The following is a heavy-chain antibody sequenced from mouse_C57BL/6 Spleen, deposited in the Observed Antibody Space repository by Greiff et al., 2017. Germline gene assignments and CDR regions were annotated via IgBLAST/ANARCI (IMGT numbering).Heavy chain of an antibody. CDR2: IGPSDSYT. V-gene: IGHV1-69*01. Sequence: QVQLQQPGAELVMPGASVKLSCKASGYTFTSYWMHWVKQRPGQGLEWIGEIGPSDSYTNYNQKFKGKSTLTVDKSSSTAYMQLSSLTSEDSAVYYCARNRGDAMDYWGQGTSVTVSS. CDR3: ARNRGDAMDY. J-gene: IGHJ4*01. CDR1: GYTFTSYW.